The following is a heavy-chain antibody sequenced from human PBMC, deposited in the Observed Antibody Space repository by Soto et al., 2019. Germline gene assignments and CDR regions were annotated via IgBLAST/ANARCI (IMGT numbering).Heavy chain of an antibody. D-gene: IGHD1-26*01. CDR3: ATQTELHDYFDY. J-gene: IGHJ4*02. Sequence: ASVKVSCKASGYTFTSYAMHWVRQAPGQRLEWMGWINAGNGNIKYSQKFQGRITITRDTSASTAYMELSSLRSEDTAVYYCATQTELHDYFDYWGQGALVTVSS. V-gene: IGHV1-3*01. CDR1: GYTFTSYA. CDR2: INAGNGNI.